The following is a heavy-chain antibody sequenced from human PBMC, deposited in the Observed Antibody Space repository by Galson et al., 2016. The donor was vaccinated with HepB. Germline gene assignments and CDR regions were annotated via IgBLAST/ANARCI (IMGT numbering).Heavy chain of an antibody. CDR3: IRDWRNGAYDR. Sequence: SLRLSCAASGFTFSDHYMEWVRQAPGKGLEWVARSRNKARSYTTDYAESVKGRFTISRDNAKNTLYLQMDSLRVDDTAVYYCIRDWRNGAYDRWGQGTLVTVAS. CDR2: SRNKARSYTT. V-gene: IGHV3-72*01. D-gene: IGHD2-8*01. J-gene: IGHJ5*02. CDR1: GFTFSDHY.